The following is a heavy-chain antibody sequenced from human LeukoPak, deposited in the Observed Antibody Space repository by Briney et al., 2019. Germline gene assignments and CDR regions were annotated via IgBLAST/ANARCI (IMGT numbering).Heavy chain of an antibody. CDR1: GGSFSGYY. CDR2: INHSGST. Sequence: SETLSLTCAVYGGSFSGYYWSWIRQPPGKGLEWIGEINHSGSTNYNPSLKSRVTMSVDTSKNQFSLKLSSVTAADTAVYYCARVWGYYYYMDVWGKGTTVTISS. J-gene: IGHJ6*03. D-gene: IGHD3-16*01. V-gene: IGHV4-34*01. CDR3: ARVWGYYYYMDV.